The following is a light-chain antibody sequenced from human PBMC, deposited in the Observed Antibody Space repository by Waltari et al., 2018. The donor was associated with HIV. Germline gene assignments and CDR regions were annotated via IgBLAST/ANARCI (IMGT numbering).Light chain of an antibody. J-gene: IGLJ3*02. Sequence: YLPTQPPSASVAPGQTARVTRGGTKIGDNSVQWYEQTPGPAPNVVVYDDSDRPSGISERISGSNSGNTATLIISRGEAGDEADYYCQVWDGGSDPPGVFGGGTRLTVL. CDR1: KIGDNS. V-gene: IGLV3-21*02. CDR3: QVWDGGSDPPGV. CDR2: DDS.